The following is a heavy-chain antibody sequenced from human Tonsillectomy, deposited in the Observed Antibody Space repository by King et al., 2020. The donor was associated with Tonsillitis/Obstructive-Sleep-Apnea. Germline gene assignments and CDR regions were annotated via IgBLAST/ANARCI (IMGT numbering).Heavy chain of an antibody. J-gene: IGHJ5*02. CDR3: ANDATPFDFWSGCWFDP. V-gene: IGHV3-30*18. CDR2: ISNDGSHK. D-gene: IGHD3-3*01. CDR1: GFTFSSYG. Sequence: HVQLVESGGGVVQPGRSLRLSCAASGFTFSSYGMHWVRQAPGKGLDWVAVISNDGSHKKYADSVKGRCTISRDNSKNTLYLQMNSLSAEDTAVYYCANDATPFDFWSGCWFDPWGQGTLVTVSS.